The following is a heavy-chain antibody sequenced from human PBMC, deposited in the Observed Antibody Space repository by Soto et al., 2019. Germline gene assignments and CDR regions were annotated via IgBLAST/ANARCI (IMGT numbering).Heavy chain of an antibody. CDR3: ANDYGDYYYYGMDV. CDR1: GFTFSSYA. D-gene: IGHD4-17*01. V-gene: IGHV3-23*01. CDR2: ISGSGGST. Sequence: GGSLRLSCAASGFTFSSYAMSWVRQAPGKGLEWVSAISGSGGSTYYADSVKGRFTISRDNSKNTLYLQMNSLRAEDTAVYYCANDYGDYYYYGMDVWGQGTTVTVSS. J-gene: IGHJ6*02.